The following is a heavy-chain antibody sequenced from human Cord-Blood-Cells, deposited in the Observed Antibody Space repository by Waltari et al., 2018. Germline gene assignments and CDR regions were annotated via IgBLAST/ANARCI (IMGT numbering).Heavy chain of an antibody. D-gene: IGHD1-7*01. Sequence: QPGGSLRLSCAASGFTFSSYWMSWVRQAPGKGLEWVANIKQDGSEKYYVDSVKGRFTISRDNAKNSLYLQMNSLRAEDTAVYYCARDKGGYWNYPDAFDIWGQGTMVTVSS. CDR1: GFTFSSYW. CDR2: IKQDGSEK. CDR3: ARDKGGYWNYPDAFDI. V-gene: IGHV3-7*01. J-gene: IGHJ3*02.